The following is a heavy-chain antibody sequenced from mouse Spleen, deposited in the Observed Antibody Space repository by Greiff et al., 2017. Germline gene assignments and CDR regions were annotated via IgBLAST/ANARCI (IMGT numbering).Heavy chain of an antibody. CDR3: ARQLGPFDY. CDR2: ISSGGSYT. J-gene: IGHJ2*01. V-gene: IGHV5-9-3*01. D-gene: IGHD4-1*01. CDR1: GFTFSSYA. Sequence: EVKLMESGGGLVKPGGSLKLSCAASGFTFSSYAMSWVRQTPEKRLEWVATISSGGSYTYYPDSVKGRFTISRDNAKNTLYLQMSSLRSEDTAMYYCARQLGPFDYWGQGTTLTVSS.